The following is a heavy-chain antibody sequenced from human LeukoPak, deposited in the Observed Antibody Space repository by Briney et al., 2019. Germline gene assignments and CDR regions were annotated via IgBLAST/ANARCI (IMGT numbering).Heavy chain of an antibody. CDR1: GFTFTHYG. CDR3: AKDRAAVALDY. V-gene: IGHV3-30*02. CDR2: IASDGNYK. Sequence: GGSLRLSCAASGFTFTHYGMHWVRQAPGKGLEWVAYIASDGNYKDYGDSVKGRFTISRDNSRNTLYLQMDSLRAEDTAVYYCAKDRAAVALDYWGQGSLVTVSS. J-gene: IGHJ4*02. D-gene: IGHD6-19*01.